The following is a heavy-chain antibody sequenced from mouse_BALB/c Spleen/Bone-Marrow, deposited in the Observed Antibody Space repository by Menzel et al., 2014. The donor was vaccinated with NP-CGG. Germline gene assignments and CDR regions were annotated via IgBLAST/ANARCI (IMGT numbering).Heavy chain of an antibody. CDR3: ARPTPRYFAMDY. V-gene: IGHV2-9*02. CDR1: GFSLTSYG. D-gene: IGHD6-1*01. J-gene: IGHJ4*01. Sequence: VHLVESGPGLVAPSQSLSITCTASGFSLTSYGVHWVRQPPGKGLEWLGAIWAGGSTNYNSALMSRLSISKDNSKSQVFLKMNSLQTDDTAMYYCARPTPRYFAMDYWGQGTSVTVSS. CDR2: IWAGGST.